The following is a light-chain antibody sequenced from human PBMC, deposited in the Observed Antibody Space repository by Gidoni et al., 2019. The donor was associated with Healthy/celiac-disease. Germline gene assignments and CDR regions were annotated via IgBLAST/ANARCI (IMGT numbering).Light chain of an antibody. CDR2: EVS. J-gene: IGLJ2*01. CDR1: SRDVGGYNY. V-gene: IGLV2-8*01. CDR3: SSYAGSNNFVV. Sequence: QSALTQPPSASGSPGQSVTISCTGTSRDVGGYNYVSWCPQHPGKAPKRMIYEVSKRPSGVPDRFSGSKSGNAASLTVSGLQAEDEADYYCSSYAGSNNFVVFGGGTKLTVL.